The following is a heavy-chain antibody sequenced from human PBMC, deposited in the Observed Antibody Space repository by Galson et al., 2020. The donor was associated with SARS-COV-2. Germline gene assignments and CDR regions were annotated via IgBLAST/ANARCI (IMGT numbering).Heavy chain of an antibody. V-gene: IGHV4-39*02. CDR3: VRDPHPGCGGYFYYGFDV. Sequence: SETLSLTCTVSGDSISRTNYYWGWIRQPPGEGLEWIGSVFYSGSTYYNPSLKSRVTVSIDTSKNQFSLELSSVTAADTAVYYCVRDPHPGCGGYFYYGFDVWGQGTTVTVSS. CDR2: VFYSGST. D-gene: IGHD2-21*01. CDR1: GDSISRTNYY. J-gene: IGHJ6*02.